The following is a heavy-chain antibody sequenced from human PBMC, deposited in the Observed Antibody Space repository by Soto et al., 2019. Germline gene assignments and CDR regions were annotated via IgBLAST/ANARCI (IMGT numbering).Heavy chain of an antibody. Sequence: EVQLVESGGGLVQPGGSLRLSCAASGFTFSRFEMNWVRQAPGKGLEWVSKIGSSGSTIWYADSVKGRFTISRDNAGNSLYLQMNSLRGEDTALYYCARATYSSSYYFDSCGQGTLVTVSS. CDR3: ARATYSSSYYFDS. D-gene: IGHD6-6*01. CDR1: GFTFSRFE. V-gene: IGHV3-48*03. CDR2: IGSSGSTI. J-gene: IGHJ4*02.